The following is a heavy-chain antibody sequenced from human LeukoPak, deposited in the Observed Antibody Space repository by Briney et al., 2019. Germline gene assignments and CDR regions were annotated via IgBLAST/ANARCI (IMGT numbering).Heavy chain of an antibody. Sequence: WGSLRLSCAASGFTFSSYSMNWIRQAPGKGLEWVSSISSSSSYIYYADSVKGRFTISRDNAKNSLYLQMNSLRAEDTAVYYCARSPGQWLFFDYWGQGTLVTVSS. CDR1: GFTFSSYS. J-gene: IGHJ4*02. D-gene: IGHD6-19*01. CDR3: ARSPGQWLFFDY. CDR2: ISSSSSYI. V-gene: IGHV3-21*01.